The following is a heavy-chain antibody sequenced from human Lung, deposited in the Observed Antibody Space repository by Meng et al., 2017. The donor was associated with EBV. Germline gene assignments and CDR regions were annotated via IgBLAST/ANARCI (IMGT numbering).Heavy chain of an antibody. J-gene: IGHJ4*02. Sequence: AQLVVSGGGVKKPGGSVKVSSEACGYNFANYGSPWVGQAPGQGLEWWGWINAYNGNTNYAQTLQGRVTMTTDTSTSTAYMELRSLRSDDTAVYYCARVEVGITSGDYWGQGTLVTVSS. V-gene: IGHV1-18*01. CDR3: ARVEVGITSGDY. CDR1: GYNFANYG. CDR2: INAYNGNT. D-gene: IGHD1-26*01.